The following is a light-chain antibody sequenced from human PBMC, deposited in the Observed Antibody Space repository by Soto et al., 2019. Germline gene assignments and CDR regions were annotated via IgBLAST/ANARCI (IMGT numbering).Light chain of an antibody. Sequence: QSALTQPASVSGSPGQSVTISCTGTSSDFGSYKFVSWYQHHPGKVPKVIIYETSKRPSGVSDRFSGSKSDNTASLTISGLQAEDEADYYCFSFTSTNTHVFGSGTKVTVL. V-gene: IGLV2-23*01. CDR2: ETS. J-gene: IGLJ1*01. CDR3: FSFTSTNTHV. CDR1: SSDFGSYKF.